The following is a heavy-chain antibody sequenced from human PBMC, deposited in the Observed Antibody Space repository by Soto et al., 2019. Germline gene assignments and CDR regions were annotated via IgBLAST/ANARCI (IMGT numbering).Heavy chain of an antibody. CDR1: GGSFSGYY. D-gene: IGHD2-2*02. CDR3: ARAGPVVVPAAIDNWFDP. V-gene: IGHV4-34*01. CDR2: INHSGST. Sequence: SETLSLTCAVYGGSFSGYYWSWIRQPPGKGLEWIGEINHSGSTNYNPSLKSRAAISVDTSKNQFSMKLSSVTAADTAVYYCARAGPVVVPAAIDNWFDPWGQGTLVTVSS. J-gene: IGHJ5*02.